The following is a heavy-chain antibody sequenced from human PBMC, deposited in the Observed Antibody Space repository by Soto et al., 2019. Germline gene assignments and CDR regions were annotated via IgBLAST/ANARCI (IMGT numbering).Heavy chain of an antibody. D-gene: IGHD2-2*01. CDR2: IIPILGIA. J-gene: IGHJ3*02. CDR1: GGTFSSYT. V-gene: IGHV1-69*04. CDR3: ARDLAYDIVVVPAAPETAFDI. Sequence: KVSCKASGGTFSSYTISWVRQAPGQGLEWMGRIIPILGIANYAQKFQGRVTITADKSTSTAYMELSSLRSEDTAVYYCARDLAYDIVVVPAAPETAFDIWGQGTMVTVSS.